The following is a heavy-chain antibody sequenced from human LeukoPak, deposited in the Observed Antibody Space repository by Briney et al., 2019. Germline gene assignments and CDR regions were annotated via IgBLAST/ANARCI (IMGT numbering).Heavy chain of an antibody. V-gene: IGHV3-23*01. J-gene: IGHJ4*02. D-gene: IGHD6-6*01. CDR3: AKCAGMAARRGTDAY. CDR2: ISGSGGST. CDR1: GFTFSSYA. Sequence: GGSLRLSCEASGFTFSSYAMTWVRQAPGKGLEWVSSISGSGGSTYYADSVKGRFTISRDNSKNTLYLQMNSLRAEDTAIYYCAKCAGMAARRGTDAYWGQGTLVTVSS.